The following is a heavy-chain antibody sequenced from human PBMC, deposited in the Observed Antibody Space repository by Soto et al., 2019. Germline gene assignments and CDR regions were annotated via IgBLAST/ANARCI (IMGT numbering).Heavy chain of an antibody. CDR1: GFTFSSYW. D-gene: IGHD3-10*01. CDR2: INQDGSEK. V-gene: IGHV3-7*01. Sequence: GGSLRLSCAASGFTFSSYWMTWARHTPRKGLEGVATINQDGSEKFYLDSVKGRFTISRDNVKNSLSLQMSSLRADDTSVYYCARDRRPTIYRGSDYWGQGTLVTVSS. J-gene: IGHJ4*02. CDR3: ARDRRPTIYRGSDY.